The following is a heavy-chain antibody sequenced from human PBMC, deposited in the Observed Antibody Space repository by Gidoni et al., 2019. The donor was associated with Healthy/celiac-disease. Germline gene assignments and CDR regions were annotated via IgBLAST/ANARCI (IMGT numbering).Heavy chain of an antibody. CDR1: GFNFCSYS. CDR3: ARDLGATFYYYYYGMDV. J-gene: IGHJ6*02. CDR2: ISSSISYI. Sequence: EVQLVESGGGLVQRGGSLQPTCAASGFNFCSYSMNWVRQDPGKGLVLVSSISSSISYIYYADSVKGRFTISRDNAKNSLYLQMNSLRAEDTAVYYCARDLGATFYYYYYGMDVWGQGTTVTVSS. D-gene: IGHD3-10*01. V-gene: IGHV3-21*01.